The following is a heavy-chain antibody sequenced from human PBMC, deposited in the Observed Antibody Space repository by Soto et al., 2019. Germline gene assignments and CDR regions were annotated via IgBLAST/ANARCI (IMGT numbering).Heavy chain of an antibody. D-gene: IGHD2-2*02. CDR3: ARFVRSCSGTTCYTRADV. CDR1: CGSVSSDTHY. V-gene: IGHV4-61*01. Sequence: PSETLSLTCTLSCGSVSSDTHYWSWLRLPPGKRLEWIGFIYSSGSTNYNPSLKSRVTMSVDTTKNQFSLKLRSVIVADTAVYHCARFVRSCSGTTCYTRADVWGQGTTVTVSS. CDR2: IYSSGST. J-gene: IGHJ6*02.